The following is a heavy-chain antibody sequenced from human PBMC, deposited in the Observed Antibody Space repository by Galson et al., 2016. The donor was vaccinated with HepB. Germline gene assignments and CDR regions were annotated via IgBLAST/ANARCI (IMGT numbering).Heavy chain of an antibody. D-gene: IGHD6-19*01. V-gene: IGHV2-5*02. Sequence: PALVKPTQTLTLTCTFSGFSLSTGGMGVGWIRQPPGKALEWLAFIYWDDDKRYSPSLKSRLTITKDTSKNQVVLTMTNMDPVDTATYYCPHRRCNSDWHCGGWAFDYWGQGTLVTVSS. CDR1: GFSLSTGGMG. J-gene: IGHJ4*02. CDR2: IYWDDDK. CDR3: PHRRCNSDWHCGGWAFDY.